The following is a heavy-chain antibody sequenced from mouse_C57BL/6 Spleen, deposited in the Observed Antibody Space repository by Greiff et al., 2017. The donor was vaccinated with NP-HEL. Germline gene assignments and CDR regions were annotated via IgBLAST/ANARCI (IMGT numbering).Heavy chain of an antibody. Sequence: EVKLVESEGGLVQPGSSMKLSCTASGFTFSDYYMAWVRQVPEKGLEWVANINYDGSSTYYLDSLKSRFIISRDNAKNILYLQMSSLKSEDTATYYCARVGYYGSCDYWGQGTTLTVSS. V-gene: IGHV5-16*01. CDR1: GFTFSDYY. CDR2: INYDGSST. D-gene: IGHD1-1*01. CDR3: ARVGYYGSCDY. J-gene: IGHJ2*01.